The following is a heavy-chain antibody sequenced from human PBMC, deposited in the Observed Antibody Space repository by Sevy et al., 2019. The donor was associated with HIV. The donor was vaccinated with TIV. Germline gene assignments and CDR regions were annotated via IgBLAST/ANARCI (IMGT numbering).Heavy chain of an antibody. CDR1: GFTFSNTW. J-gene: IGHJ3*02. D-gene: IGHD4-17*01. CDR3: IIMGWYGGFDI. Sequence: GGSLRLSCAASGFTFSNTWMSWVRQAPGKGLELVGRIKSKNDGGTTDYAAPVIGRFTISRDDSKSRLSLRMNSLKIEDTAGYYAIIMGWYGGFDIWGQGTMVTVSS. V-gene: IGHV3-15*01. CDR2: IKSKNDGGTT.